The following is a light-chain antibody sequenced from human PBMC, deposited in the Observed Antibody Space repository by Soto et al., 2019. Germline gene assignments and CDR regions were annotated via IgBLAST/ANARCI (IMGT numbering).Light chain of an antibody. J-gene: IGLJ1*01. Sequence: QSVLTQPPSVSAAPGQKVTISCSGSSSNIGNNYVSWYQQLPGTAPKLLIYDNNKRPSGIPDRFPGSKSGTSATLGITGLQTGDAADYYCGTWDSSLRGYVFGTGTKVTVL. CDR1: SSNIGNNY. CDR2: DNN. CDR3: GTWDSSLRGYV. V-gene: IGLV1-51*01.